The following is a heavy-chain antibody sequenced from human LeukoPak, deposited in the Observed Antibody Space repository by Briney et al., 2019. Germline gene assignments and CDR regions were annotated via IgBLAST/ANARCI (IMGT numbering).Heavy chain of an antibody. V-gene: IGHV1-2*02. J-gene: IGHJ6*02. Sequence: ASVKVSCKASGYTFTGYYMHWVRQAPGQGLEWMGWINPNSGGTNYAQKFQGRVTMTRDTSISTAYMELSSLRSEDTAVYYCARMDPLHAYYGMDVWGQGTTVTVSS. CDR2: INPNSGGT. CDR3: ARMDPLHAYYGMDV. D-gene: IGHD4-4*01. CDR1: GYTFTGYY.